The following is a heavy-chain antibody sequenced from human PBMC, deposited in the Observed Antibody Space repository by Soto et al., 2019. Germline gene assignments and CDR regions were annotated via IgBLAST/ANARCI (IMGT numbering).Heavy chain of an antibody. CDR2: INHSGST. Sequence: QVQLQQWGAGLLKPSETLSLTCAVSGGSFSGYYWSWIRQPPGKGLEWIGEINHSGSTNYNPSLKSRVTVSVDTSKNQFCLKLSSVTAAGTAVYYCARCGLLGVLRFLEWLDRGYQSFDIWGQGTIYIVSS. J-gene: IGHJ3*02. CDR1: GGSFSGYY. D-gene: IGHD3-3*01. V-gene: IGHV4-34*01. CDR3: ARCGLLGVLRFLEWLDRGYQSFDI.